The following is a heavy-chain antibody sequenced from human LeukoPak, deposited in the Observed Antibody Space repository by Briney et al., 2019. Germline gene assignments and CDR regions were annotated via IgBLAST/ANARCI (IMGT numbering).Heavy chain of an antibody. Sequence: PGGSLRLSCAASGINFRASGMHWVRQAPGMGLEWVTFIQTDGSDKKYAASVAGRFAISRGNSKNTVYLHMNSLRPDDTALYYCAREGGTVVVGRFDYWGQGTLVTVSS. V-gene: IGHV3-30*02. CDR1: GINFRASG. J-gene: IGHJ4*02. D-gene: IGHD2-2*01. CDR2: IQTDGSDK. CDR3: AREGGTVVVGRFDY.